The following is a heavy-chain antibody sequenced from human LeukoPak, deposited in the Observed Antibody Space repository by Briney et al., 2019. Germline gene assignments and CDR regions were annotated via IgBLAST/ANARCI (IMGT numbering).Heavy chain of an antibody. J-gene: IGHJ5*02. CDR3: ARVKGDRGWFDP. CDR1: GGSISSGGYY. CDR2: IYYSGST. V-gene: IGHV4-31*03. Sequence: SETLSLTCTVSGGSISSGGYYWSWIRQHPGKGLEWIGYIYYSGSTYYNPSLKSRVTISVDTSKNQFSLKLSSVTAADTAVYYCARVKGDRGWFDPWGQGTLVTVSS. D-gene: IGHD3-16*01.